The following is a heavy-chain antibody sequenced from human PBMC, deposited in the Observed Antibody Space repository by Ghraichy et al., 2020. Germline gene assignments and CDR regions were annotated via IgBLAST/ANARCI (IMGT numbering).Heavy chain of an antibody. CDR2: INHSGST. Sequence: SETLSLTCAVYGGSFSGYYWSWIRQPPGKGLEWIGEINHSGSTNYNPSLKSRVTISVDTSKNQFSLKLSSVTAADTAVYYCAREIRNQFDYWGQGTLVTVSS. J-gene: IGHJ4*02. CDR3: AREIRNQFDY. D-gene: IGHD1-14*01. CDR1: GGSFSGYY. V-gene: IGHV4-34*01.